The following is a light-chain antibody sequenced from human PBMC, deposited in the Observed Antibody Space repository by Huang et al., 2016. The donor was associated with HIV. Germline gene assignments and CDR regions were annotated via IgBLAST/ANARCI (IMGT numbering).Light chain of an antibody. J-gene: IGKJ2*01. Sequence: EILLTQSPTTLSLTPGETATLSCTASQSVGAYLGWYQQKPGQAPKLRILDASNRATDVPLRFSGNGSETDFSLTITTLEPEDFAVYYCHQRRKWPQTFGQGTTLEI. CDR2: DAS. V-gene: IGKV3-11*01. CDR1: QSVGAY. CDR3: HQRRKWPQT.